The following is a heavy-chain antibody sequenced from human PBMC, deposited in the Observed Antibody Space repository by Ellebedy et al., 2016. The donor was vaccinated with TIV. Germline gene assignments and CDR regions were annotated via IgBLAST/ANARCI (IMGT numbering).Heavy chain of an antibody. CDR2: INLDGSGK. V-gene: IGHV3-7*01. J-gene: IGHJ4*02. D-gene: IGHD3-22*01. CDR3: ARDPPHSYDTNAPPGDS. Sequence: GESLKISCAASGFTFSDYWMSWVRQAPGQGLEWVTNINLDGSGKSYVDSVKGRFTISRDNAKNSLYLQMNSLRAEDTAVYYCARDPPHSYDTNAPPGDSWGQGTLVTVSS. CDR1: GFTFSDYW.